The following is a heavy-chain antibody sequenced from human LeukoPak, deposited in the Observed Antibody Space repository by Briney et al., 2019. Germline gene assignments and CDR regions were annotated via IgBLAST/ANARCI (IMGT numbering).Heavy chain of an antibody. V-gene: IGHV3-15*01. CDR3: TWSGLKIES. D-gene: IGHD3-3*01. J-gene: IGHJ4*02. CDR1: GFTFRNGW. CDR2: IKTETDGATT. Sequence: GGSLRLSCAASGFTFRNGWMSWVRQAPRKGLEWVGQIKTETDGATTDYAAPVKGRFTISRDDSKNTLFLLMNSLKTEDTALYYCTWSGLKIESWGQGTLVTVSS.